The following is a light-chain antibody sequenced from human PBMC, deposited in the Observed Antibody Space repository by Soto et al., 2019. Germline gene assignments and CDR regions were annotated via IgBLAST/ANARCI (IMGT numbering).Light chain of an antibody. Sequence: DIQLTQSPSFLSASVGDRVTITCRASQGISSYLAWYQQKPGKAPKLLIYAASTLQSGVPSRFSGSGSGTEFTLTISSLQPEDIATYYCQQYDNLPLTFGGGTKVDNK. J-gene: IGKJ4*01. V-gene: IGKV1-9*01. CDR1: QGISSY. CDR2: AAS. CDR3: QQYDNLPLT.